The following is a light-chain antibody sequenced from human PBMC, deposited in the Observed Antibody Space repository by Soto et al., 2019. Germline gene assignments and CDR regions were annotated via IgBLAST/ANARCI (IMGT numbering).Light chain of an antibody. Sequence: EIVLTQSPGTLSLSPGERATLSCRASQSVSSTYLAWYQHKPGQAPRLLIYGASSRATGIPDRFSGSGSGTDYTLIFSRLEPEDFSVYYCLQYGNSFIGFGQWTKVEIK. CDR2: GAS. CDR3: LQYGNSFIG. J-gene: IGKJ1*01. CDR1: QSVSSTY. V-gene: IGKV3-20*01.